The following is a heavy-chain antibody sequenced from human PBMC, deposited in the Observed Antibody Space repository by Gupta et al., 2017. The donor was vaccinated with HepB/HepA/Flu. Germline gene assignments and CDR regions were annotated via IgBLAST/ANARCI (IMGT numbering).Heavy chain of an antibody. J-gene: IGHJ4*02. CDR1: G. Sequence: GMHWVRQAPGKGLEWVTIISSDGSNKFYTDSVKGRFTISRDNSKNMVFLQMNSLRTEDTAVYYCAKSLRSSNWELEYWGQGTLVNVSS. CDR2: ISSDGSNK. CDR3: AKSLRSSNWELEY. D-gene: IGHD6-13*01. V-gene: IGHV3-30*18.